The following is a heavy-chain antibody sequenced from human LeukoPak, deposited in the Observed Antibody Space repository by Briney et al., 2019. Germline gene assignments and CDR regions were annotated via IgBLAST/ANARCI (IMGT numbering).Heavy chain of an antibody. Sequence: SETVSLTCIVSGGSISSSSYNWGWIRQPPGKGLEWIGSIYYSGTTYYNPSLKSRLTISVDTSKNQFSLNLSSVTAADTVVYYCARHDRIIASPLVWGQGILVTVSS. V-gene: IGHV4-39*01. D-gene: IGHD2/OR15-2a*01. J-gene: IGHJ4*02. CDR1: GGSISSSSYN. CDR3: ARHDRIIASPLV. CDR2: IYYSGTT.